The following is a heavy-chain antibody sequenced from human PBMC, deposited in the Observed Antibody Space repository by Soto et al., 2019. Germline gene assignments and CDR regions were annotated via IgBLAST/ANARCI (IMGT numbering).Heavy chain of an antibody. D-gene: IGHD2-2*03. V-gene: IGHV1-24*01. Sequence: ASVKVSCKASGYIFVNYGIAWVRQAPGKGLEWMGGFDPEDGETIYAQKFQGRVTMTEDTSTDTAYMELSSLRSEDTAVYYCATVGIVLVPAGYYYGMDVWGQGTTVTVSS. CDR2: FDPEDGET. CDR3: ATVGIVLVPAGYYYGMDV. CDR1: GYIFVNYG. J-gene: IGHJ6*02.